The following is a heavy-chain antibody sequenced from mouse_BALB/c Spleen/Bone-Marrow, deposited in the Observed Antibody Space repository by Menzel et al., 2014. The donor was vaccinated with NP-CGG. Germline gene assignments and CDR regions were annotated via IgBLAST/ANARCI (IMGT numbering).Heavy chain of an antibody. J-gene: IGHJ2*01. D-gene: IGHD3-1*01. CDR2: IHPGNSDT. V-gene: IGHV1-5*01. CDR3: TTLARNNFDY. Sequence: EVKLQESGTVLARPGAAVKMSCKASGYTFSNYWMHWIKQRPGQGLEWIGTIHPGNSDTTYNQKFKGKAKLTAVTSTSTAYMELSSLTNEDSAAYYCTTLARNNFDYWGQGTTLTVSS. CDR1: GYTFSNYW.